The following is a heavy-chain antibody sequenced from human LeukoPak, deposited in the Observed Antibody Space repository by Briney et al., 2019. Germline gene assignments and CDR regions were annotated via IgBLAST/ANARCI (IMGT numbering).Heavy chain of an antibody. V-gene: IGHV3-23*01. J-gene: IGHJ5*02. CDR2: ISGSGGST. D-gene: IGHD2-2*01. CDR3: ATMNLGYCSSTSCP. Sequence: PGGSLRLSCAASGFTFSSYAMSWVRQAPGKGLEWVSAISGSGGSTYYADSVKGRFTISRDNSKNTLYLQMNSLRAEDTAGYYCATMNLGYCSSTSCPWGQGTLVTVFS. CDR1: GFTFSSYA.